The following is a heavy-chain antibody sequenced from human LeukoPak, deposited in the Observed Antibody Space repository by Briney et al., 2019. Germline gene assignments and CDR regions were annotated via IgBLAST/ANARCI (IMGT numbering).Heavy chain of an antibody. CDR2: INHSGST. Sequence: PSETLSLTCAVYGGSFSGYFWSWIRQPPGKGLEWIGEINHSGSTNYNSSLKSRVTISVDTSKKQFSLKLSSVTAADTAVYYCARGGRMSYWGQGTLVTVSS. J-gene: IGHJ4*02. V-gene: IGHV4-34*01. CDR3: ARGGRMSY. CDR1: GGSFSGYF.